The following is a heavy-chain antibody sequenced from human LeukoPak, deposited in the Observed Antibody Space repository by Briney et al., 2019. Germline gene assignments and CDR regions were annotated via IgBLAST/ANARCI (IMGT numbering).Heavy chain of an antibody. J-gene: IGHJ3*02. CDR2: IIPIFGTA. Sequence: ASVKVSCKASGGTFSSYAISWVRQAPGQGLEWMGGIIPIFGTANYAQKFQGRVTITTDESTSTAYMELSRLRSEDTAVYYCARGYYYGRSGYYYSYAFDIWGQGTMVTVSS. CDR3: ARGYYYGRSGYYYSYAFDI. D-gene: IGHD3-22*01. V-gene: IGHV1-69*05. CDR1: GGTFSSYA.